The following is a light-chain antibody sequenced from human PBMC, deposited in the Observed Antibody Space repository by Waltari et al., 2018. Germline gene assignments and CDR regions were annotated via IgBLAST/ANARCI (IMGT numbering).Light chain of an antibody. CDR2: KDT. V-gene: IGLV3-27*01. CDR1: ELAIKY. CDR3: LSVADNILV. J-gene: IGLJ3*02. Sequence: SYELTQPSSVSVSPGQPASIICSGDELAIKYVRWFQQKPGQAPVLIIYKDTERPSGIPARFSGSTSGTTVTLTITGAKVEDEADYYCLSVADNILVFGGGTKLTVL.